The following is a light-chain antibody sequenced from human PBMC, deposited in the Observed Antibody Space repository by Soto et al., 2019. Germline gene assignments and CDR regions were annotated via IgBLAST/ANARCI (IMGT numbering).Light chain of an antibody. CDR2: EAS. V-gene: IGKV3-11*01. CDR1: NSVSKY. CDR3: HQRYTWPHT. Sequence: ETVLTQSPATLSLSPGERATLSCRASNSVSKYLGWYQEKPGQPPRLVISEASNRSTVVPARFSGSGSGTDFTLTFSSLEPEESAGYFCHQRYTWPHTFGQGTKLEI. J-gene: IGKJ2*01.